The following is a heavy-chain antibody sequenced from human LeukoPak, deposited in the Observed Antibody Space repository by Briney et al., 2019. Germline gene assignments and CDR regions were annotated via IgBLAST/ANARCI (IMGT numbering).Heavy chain of an antibody. CDR1: GYTFTSYG. Sequence: ASVKVSCKASGYTFTSYGINWVRQAPGQGLEWMGWISAYNGDTNYAQKLQGRVTMTTDTSTSTAYMELRSLRSDDTAVYYCARDLPYSSSWESIDYWGQGTLVTVSS. D-gene: IGHD6-13*01. V-gene: IGHV1-18*01. CDR2: ISAYNGDT. CDR3: ARDLPYSSSWESIDY. J-gene: IGHJ4*02.